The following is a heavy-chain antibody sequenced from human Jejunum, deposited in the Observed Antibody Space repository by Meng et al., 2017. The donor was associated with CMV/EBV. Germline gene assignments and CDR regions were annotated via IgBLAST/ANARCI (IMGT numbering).Heavy chain of an antibody. CDR1: GYTFTKYA. J-gene: IGHJ4*02. Sequence: SGYTFTKYAIHWGRQAPGQRFEWMGWIKPANGHTYYSQKFEGRLTIARDTSASTAYMDLSTLRSEDTAIYYCARHWNGQGETVYFDYWGQGTLVTVSS. D-gene: IGHD1-1*01. CDR2: IKPANGHT. V-gene: IGHV1-3*01. CDR3: ARHWNGQGETVYFDY.